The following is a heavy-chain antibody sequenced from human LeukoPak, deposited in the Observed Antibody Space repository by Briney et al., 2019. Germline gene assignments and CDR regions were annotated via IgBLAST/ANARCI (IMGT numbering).Heavy chain of an antibody. D-gene: IGHD2-8*02. CDR3: ARDPEVTGDY. J-gene: IGHJ4*02. CDR2: ISSSSSTI. Sequence: GGSLSLSCAASGFTFSSYSMNWVRQAPGKGLGWVSYISSSSSTIYYADSVKGRFTISRDNAKNSLYLQMNSLRAEDTAVYYCARDPEVTGDYWGQGTLVTVSS. CDR1: GFTFSSYS. V-gene: IGHV3-48*04.